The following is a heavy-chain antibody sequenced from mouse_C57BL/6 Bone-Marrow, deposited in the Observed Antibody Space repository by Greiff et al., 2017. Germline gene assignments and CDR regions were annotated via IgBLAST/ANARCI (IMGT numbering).Heavy chain of an antibody. CDR2: IDPSDSST. V-gene: IGHV1-52*01. D-gene: IGHD2-4*01. Sequence: QVQLQQPGAELVRPGSSVKLSCKASGYTFTSYWMPWVKQRPIQGLEWIGNIDPSDSSTHYNQKFKDKATLTVDKSSSTAYMQLSSLTSEDSAVYYGARTYYDYGEDYAMYYWGQGTSVTVSS. CDR1: GYTFTSYW. CDR3: ARTYYDYGEDYAMYY. J-gene: IGHJ4*01.